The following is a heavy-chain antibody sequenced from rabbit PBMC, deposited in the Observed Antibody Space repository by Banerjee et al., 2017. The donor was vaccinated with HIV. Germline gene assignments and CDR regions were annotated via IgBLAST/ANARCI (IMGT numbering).Heavy chain of an antibody. CDR1: GFSFSSSYY. V-gene: IGHV1S40*01. D-gene: IGHD1-1*01. CDR2: ISTGDGST. CDR3: VRAHASSSGYYTYLYL. Sequence: QSLEESGGDLVKPGASLTLTCTASGFSFSSSYYMCWVRQAPGKGLEWIGCISTGDGSTYYASWVNGRFSISRENTQNTVSLQMNSLTAADTATYFCVRAHASSSGYYTYLYLWGPGTLVTVS. J-gene: IGHJ4*01.